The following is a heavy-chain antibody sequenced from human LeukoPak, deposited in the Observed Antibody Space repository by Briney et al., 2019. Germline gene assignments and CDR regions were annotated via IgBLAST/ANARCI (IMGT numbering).Heavy chain of an antibody. CDR1: GGSFSGYY. D-gene: IGHD2-2*01. CDR2: INHSGST. V-gene: IGHV4-34*01. CDR3: AESCSSTSCYGY. J-gene: IGHJ4*02. Sequence: SETLSLTCAVYGGSFSGYYWSWIRQPPGKGLEWIGEINHSGSTNYNPSLKSRVTISVDTSKNQFSLNLSSVTAADTAVYYCAESCSSTSCYGYWGQGTLVTVSS.